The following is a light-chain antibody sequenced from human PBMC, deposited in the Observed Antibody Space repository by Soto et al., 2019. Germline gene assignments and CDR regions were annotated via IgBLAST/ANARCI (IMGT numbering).Light chain of an antibody. V-gene: IGLV1-44*01. J-gene: IGLJ3*02. CDR1: SSNVGSNT. CDR2: SDD. Sequence: QSALTQPPSASGTPGQMVTISCSGSSSNVGSNTVSWYQQLPGTAPKVLIYSDDQRPSGVPDRFSGSRSGSSASLAISGIQSGDEADYYCASWEDSLNGWVIGGGTKVTVL. CDR3: ASWEDSLNGWV.